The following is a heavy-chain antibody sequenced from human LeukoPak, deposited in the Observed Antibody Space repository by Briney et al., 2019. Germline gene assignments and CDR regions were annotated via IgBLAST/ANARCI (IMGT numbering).Heavy chain of an antibody. D-gene: IGHD5-12*01. CDR3: ARAGGGGYSGYEEGRQANYYYYYGMDV. J-gene: IGHJ6*04. Sequence: ASVKVSCKASGYTFTGYYMHWVRQAPGQGLEWMGWINPNSGGTNYAQKFQGWVTMTRDTSISTAYMELSRPRSDDTAVYYCARAGGGGYSGYEEGRQANYYYYYGMDVWGKGTTVTVSS. V-gene: IGHV1-2*04. CDR1: GYTFTGYY. CDR2: INPNSGGT.